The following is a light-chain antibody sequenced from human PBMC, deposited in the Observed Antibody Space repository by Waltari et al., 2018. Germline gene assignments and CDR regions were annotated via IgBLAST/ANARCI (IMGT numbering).Light chain of an antibody. CDR3: QNHERLPAT. V-gene: IGKV3-20*01. J-gene: IGKJ1*01. Sequence: ELVWTQSPGTLSLSQGERATLSCRASQNIGRYLVWYQQKPGQAPRLLIYEASRRATGIPDRFSGSGSGTDFSLTISRLEPEDFAVYYCQNHERLPATFGQGTKVEIK. CDR1: QNIGRY. CDR2: EAS.